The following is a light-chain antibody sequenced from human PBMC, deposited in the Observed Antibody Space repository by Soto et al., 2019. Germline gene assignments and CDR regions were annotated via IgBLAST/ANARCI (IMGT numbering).Light chain of an antibody. J-gene: IGKJ2*01. CDR1: QSVSSN. CDR3: QQYNNWPRT. CDR2: GAS. V-gene: IGKV3-15*01. Sequence: EVVMTQSPVTLSVSPGERATLSCRASQSVSSNLAWYQQKAGQAHGLLIYGASTRATGIPARFSGSGSGTEFTLTISSVQSEDFAVYCCQQYNNWPRTFGQGTKLEIK.